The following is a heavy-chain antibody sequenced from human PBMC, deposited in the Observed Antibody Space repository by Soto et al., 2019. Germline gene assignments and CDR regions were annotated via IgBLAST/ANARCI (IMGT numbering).Heavy chain of an antibody. V-gene: IGHV4-34*01. J-gene: IGHJ6*02. CDR3: ARGLTYYDFWSGYSRPYYYGMDV. CDR2: INHSGST. CDR1: GGSFSGYY. Sequence: SETLSLTCAVYGGSFSGYYWSWIRQPPGKGLEWIGEINHSGSTNYNPSLKSRVTISVDTSKNQFSLKLSSVTAADTAVYYCARGLTYYDFWSGYSRPYYYGMDVWGQGTTVTVSS. D-gene: IGHD3-3*01.